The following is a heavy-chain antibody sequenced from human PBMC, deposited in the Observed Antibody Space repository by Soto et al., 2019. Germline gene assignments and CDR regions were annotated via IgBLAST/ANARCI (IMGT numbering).Heavy chain of an antibody. CDR2: IWYDGSNK. V-gene: IGHV3-33*08. Sequence: PGGSLRLSCVASGFTFSSYWMHWVRQAPGKGLEWVAVIWYDGSNKYYADSVKGRFTISRDNSKNTLYLQMNSLRAEHTAVYYCARGEQLAGFYYYGMDVWGQGTTVTVSS. CDR3: ARGEQLAGFYYYGMDV. J-gene: IGHJ6*02. D-gene: IGHD6-6*01. CDR1: GFTFSSYW.